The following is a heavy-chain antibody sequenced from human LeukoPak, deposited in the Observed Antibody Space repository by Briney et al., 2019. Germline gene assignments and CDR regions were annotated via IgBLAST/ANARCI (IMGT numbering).Heavy chain of an antibody. J-gene: IGHJ4*02. CDR1: RFTFSSYA. V-gene: IGHV3-23*01. CDR3: AKDVATRDYFDY. Sequence: GGSLRLSCAASRFTFSSYAMGWVRQAPGKGLEWVSAISGSGGSTYYADSVKGRFTISRDNSKNTLYLQMNSLRAEDTAVYYCAKDVATRDYFDYWGQGTLVTVSS. CDR2: ISGSGGST. D-gene: IGHD5-12*01.